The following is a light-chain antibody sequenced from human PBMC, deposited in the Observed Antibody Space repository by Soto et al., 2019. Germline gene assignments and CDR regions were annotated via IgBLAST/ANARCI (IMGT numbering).Light chain of an antibody. CDR1: QSVGDTF. Sequence: EIVLTQSPGTLSLSPGEKATLSCRASQSVGDTFLSWYQQKPGLAPSLLIYGVSNRATGIPDRFSGSGSGADFILTISRLEPEDYAVYACGQFVSSPPRTFGQGTTVEIK. J-gene: IGKJ1*01. V-gene: IGKV3-20*01. CDR3: GQFVSSPPRT. CDR2: GVS.